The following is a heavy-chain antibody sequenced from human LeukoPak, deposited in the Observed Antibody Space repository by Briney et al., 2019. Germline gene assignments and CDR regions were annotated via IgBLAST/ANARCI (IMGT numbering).Heavy chain of an antibody. CDR3: ATGPSVCSSTTCYNYIDV. V-gene: IGHV1-8*01. D-gene: IGHD2-2*02. Sequence: ASVKVSCKASGYAFTSYDMNWVRQATGQGLEWMGWMNPKSGDTGYAQKFQGRVTMTRNTSITTAYMELSSLRSEDTAVYYCATGPSVCSSTTCYNYIDVWGKGTTVTVSS. CDR1: GYAFTSYD. CDR2: MNPKSGDT. J-gene: IGHJ6*03.